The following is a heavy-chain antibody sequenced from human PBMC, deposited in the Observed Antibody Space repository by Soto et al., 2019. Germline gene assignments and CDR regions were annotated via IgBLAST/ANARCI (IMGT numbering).Heavy chain of an antibody. J-gene: IGHJ4*02. Sequence: SVKVSCKASGYTFTSYGISWVRQAPGQGLEWMGRISAYNGNTNYAQKLQGRVTMTTDTSTSTAYMELRSLRSDDTAVYYCARDLATTTFGVAMGYWGQGTLVTVSS. D-gene: IGHD3-3*01. CDR2: ISAYNGNT. CDR3: ARDLATTTFGVAMGY. CDR1: GYTFTSYG. V-gene: IGHV1-18*01.